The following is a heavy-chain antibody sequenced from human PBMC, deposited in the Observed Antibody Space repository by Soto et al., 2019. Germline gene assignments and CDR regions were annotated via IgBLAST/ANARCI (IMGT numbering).Heavy chain of an antibody. J-gene: IGHJ6*02. CDR2: ISYSGST. CDR3: ARSTQHYYGMDL. CDR1: GGSISSGGYY. Sequence: QVQLQESGPGLVEPSQTLSLTCTVSGGSISSGGYYWSWIRQHPGQGLEWIGYISYSGSTYYNPSLNTRINILVHASENHVSLKLTSVAGADTAVYYCARSTQHYYGMDLWGQGDTGNVSS. D-gene: IGHD1-1*01. V-gene: IGHV4-31*03.